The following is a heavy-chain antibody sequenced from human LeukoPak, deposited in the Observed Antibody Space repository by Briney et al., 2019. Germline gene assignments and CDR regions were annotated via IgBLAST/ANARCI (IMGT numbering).Heavy chain of an antibody. CDR3: AKDLGGGYYFRESPSYYYGMDV. J-gene: IGHJ6*02. V-gene: IGHV3-30*18. Sequence: GSLRLSCAASGFTFSSYGMHWVRQAPGKGLEWVAVISYDGSNKYYADSVKGRFTISRDNSKNTLYLQMNSLRAEDTAVYYCAKDLGGGYYFRESPSYYYGMDVWGQGTTVTVSS. CDR2: ISYDGSNK. CDR1: GFTFSSYG. D-gene: IGHD3-22*01.